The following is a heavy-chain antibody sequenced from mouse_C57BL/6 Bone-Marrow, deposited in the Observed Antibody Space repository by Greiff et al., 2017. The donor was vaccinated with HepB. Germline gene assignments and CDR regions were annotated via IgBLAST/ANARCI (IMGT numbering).Heavy chain of an antibody. CDR2: ISTYYGDA. Sequence: QVQLQQSGPELVRPGVSVKISCKGSGYTFTDYAMHWVKQSHAKSLEWIGVISTYYGDASYNQKFKDKATLTVDTSSSTAYMQLSSLTSEDSAVYYCASPAYYDYWGQGTTLTVSS. CDR3: ASPAYYDY. V-gene: IGHV1-67*01. CDR1: GYTFTDYA. J-gene: IGHJ2*01.